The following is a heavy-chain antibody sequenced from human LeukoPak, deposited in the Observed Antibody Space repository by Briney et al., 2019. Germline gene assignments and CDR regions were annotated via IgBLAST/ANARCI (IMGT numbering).Heavy chain of an antibody. J-gene: IGHJ4*02. V-gene: IGHV3-23*01. Sequence: PGGSLRLSCAASGFTFDDYAMHWVRQAPGKGLEWVSAISGSGGSTYYADSVKGRFTISRDNSKNTLYLQMNSLRAEDTAVYYCAKGLSRDSSGYHQYWGQGTLVTVSS. CDR2: ISGSGGST. CDR1: GFTFDDYA. D-gene: IGHD3-22*01. CDR3: AKGLSRDSSGYHQY.